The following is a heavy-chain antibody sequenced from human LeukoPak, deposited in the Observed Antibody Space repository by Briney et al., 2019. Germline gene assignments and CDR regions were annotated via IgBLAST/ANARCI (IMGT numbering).Heavy chain of an antibody. Sequence: SETLSLTCTVSGVSISSYYWSWIRQPPGKGLEWIGYIYYSGSTNYNPSLKSRVTISVDTSKNQFSLKLSSVTAADTAVYYCARHPSGPGGQGTLVTVSS. CDR2: IYYSGST. D-gene: IGHD1-26*01. CDR1: GVSISSYY. V-gene: IGHV4-59*08. CDR3: ARHPSGP. J-gene: IGHJ5*02.